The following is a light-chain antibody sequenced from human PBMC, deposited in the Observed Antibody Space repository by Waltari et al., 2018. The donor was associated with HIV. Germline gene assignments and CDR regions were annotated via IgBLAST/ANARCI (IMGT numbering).Light chain of an antibody. J-gene: IGLJ3*02. Sequence: SAVTPPASVSVLPGQSITISCTVGDSAFGLYNFLSWYQQHPGKLPRLLLYDVDSRASGVSDRFSGSKSGNTASLTISGLQAEDETDYYCCSYAGSSWVFGGGTKLTVL. CDR1: DSAFGLYNF. V-gene: IGLV2-14*03. CDR3: CSYAGSSWV. CDR2: DVD.